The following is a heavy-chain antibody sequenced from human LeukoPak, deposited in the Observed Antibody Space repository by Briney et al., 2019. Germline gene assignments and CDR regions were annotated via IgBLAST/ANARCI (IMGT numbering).Heavy chain of an antibody. CDR3: ASSRIYYESSGWTYGMDV. CDR1: GGSFSGYY. V-gene: IGHV4-34*01. D-gene: IGHD3-22*01. J-gene: IGHJ6*02. CDR2: INNSGAT. Sequence: PSETLSLTCAVYGGSFSGYYWSWIRQPPGKGLEWMAEINNSGATNYNPSLRSRVTISIDTSQNQFSLKLRSVTAADTAVYFCASSRIYYESSGWTYGMDVWGQGTTVTVSS.